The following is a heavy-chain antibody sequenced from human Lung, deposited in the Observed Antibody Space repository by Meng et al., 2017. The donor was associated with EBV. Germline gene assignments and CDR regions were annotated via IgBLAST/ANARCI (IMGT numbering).Heavy chain of an antibody. Sequence: QVQLQESGPGLVKPSETLSRTCTVSGGSVTSGLYYWSWIRQPPGKGLEWIGHIYYSGATYYNPSLQSRVAISRDTSKNQFSLRLSSVTAADTAVYYCARSPYSGSALPFFDYWGQGSLVTVSS. J-gene: IGHJ4*02. CDR1: GGSVTSGLYY. D-gene: IGHD1-26*01. V-gene: IGHV4-61*01. CDR3: ARSPYSGSALPFFDY. CDR2: IYYSGAT.